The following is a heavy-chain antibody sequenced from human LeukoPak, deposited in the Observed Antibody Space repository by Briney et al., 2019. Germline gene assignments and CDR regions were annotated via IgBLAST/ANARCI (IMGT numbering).Heavy chain of an antibody. CDR3: ARGNYYYDSSGHGY. V-gene: IGHV1-2*02. J-gene: IGHJ4*02. CDR2: INPNSGGT. D-gene: IGHD3-22*01. CDR1: GYTFTGYY. Sequence: ASVTVSCKASGYTFTGYYMHWVRQAPGQGLEWMGWINPNSGGTNYAQKFQGRVTMTRDTSISTAYMELSRLRSDDTAVYYCARGNYYYDSSGHGYWGQGTLVTVSS.